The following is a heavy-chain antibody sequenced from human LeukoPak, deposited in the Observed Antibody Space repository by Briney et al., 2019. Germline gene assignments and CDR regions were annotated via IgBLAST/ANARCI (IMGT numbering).Heavy chain of an antibody. CDR3: AKVMDIVVVVAATSDY. Sequence: PGGSLRLSCAASGFTFSSYAMSWVRQAPGKGLEWVSPISGSGGSTYYADSVKGRFTISRDNSKNTLYLQMNSLRAEDTAVYYCAKVMDIVVVVAATSDYWGQGTLVTVSS. CDR1: GFTFSSYA. CDR2: ISGSGGST. J-gene: IGHJ4*02. D-gene: IGHD2-15*01. V-gene: IGHV3-23*01.